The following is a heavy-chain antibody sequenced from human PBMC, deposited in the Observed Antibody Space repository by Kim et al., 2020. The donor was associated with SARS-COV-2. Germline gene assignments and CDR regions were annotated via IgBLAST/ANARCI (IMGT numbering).Heavy chain of an antibody. CDR2: FDPEDGET. V-gene: IGHV1-24*01. D-gene: IGHD5-18*01. CDR3: ATTVDTAMTAVSWFDP. J-gene: IGHJ5*02. Sequence: ASVKVSCKVSGYTLTELSMHWVRQAPGKGLEWMGGFDPEDGETIYAQKFQGRVTMTEDTSTYTAYMELSSLRSEDTAVYYCATTVDTAMTAVSWFDPWGQGTLVTVSS. CDR1: GYTLTELS.